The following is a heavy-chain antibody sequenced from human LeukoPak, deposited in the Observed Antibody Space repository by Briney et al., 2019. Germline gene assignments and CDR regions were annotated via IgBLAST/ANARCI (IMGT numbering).Heavy chain of an antibody. CDR3: AKDPLEQLSTIYFQN. Sequence: GGSLRLSCAASGFTFSCHTMNWVRQAPGKGLEWVSAVGGSGDSTYYADSVKGRFTISRDNSQNTLYLQMNSLRAEDTAVYYCAKDPLEQLSTIYFQNWGQGTLVTVSS. CDR2: VGGSGDST. D-gene: IGHD6-13*01. V-gene: IGHV3-23*01. J-gene: IGHJ1*01. CDR1: GFTFSCHT.